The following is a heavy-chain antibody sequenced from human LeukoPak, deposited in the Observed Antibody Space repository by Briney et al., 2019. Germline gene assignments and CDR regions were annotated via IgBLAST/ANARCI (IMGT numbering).Heavy chain of an antibody. J-gene: IGHJ4*02. CDR2: ISYDGSNK. D-gene: IGHD2-15*01. V-gene: IGHV3-30-3*01. Sequence: GGSLRLSCAASGFTFSSYAMHWVRQAPGKGLEWVAVISYDGSNKYYADSVKGRFTTSRDNSKNTLYLQMNSLRAEDTAVYYCAREGLYCSGGSCYFDYWGQGTLVTVSS. CDR1: GFTFSSYA. CDR3: AREGLYCSGGSCYFDY.